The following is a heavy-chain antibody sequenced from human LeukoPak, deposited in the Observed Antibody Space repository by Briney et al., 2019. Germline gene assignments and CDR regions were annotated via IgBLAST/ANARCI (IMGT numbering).Heavy chain of an antibody. J-gene: IGHJ4*02. CDR2: TGGSGTTT. D-gene: IGHD1-26*01. Sequence: GGSLRLSCAASGFTFSSYAMSWVRQAPGKGLEWVSGTGGSGTTTYYADSVKGRFTISRDNSKNTLFLQMNSLRAEDTAVYYCAKGASSGSYPFDYWGQGTLVTISS. CDR1: GFTFSSYA. V-gene: IGHV3-23*01. CDR3: AKGASSGSYPFDY.